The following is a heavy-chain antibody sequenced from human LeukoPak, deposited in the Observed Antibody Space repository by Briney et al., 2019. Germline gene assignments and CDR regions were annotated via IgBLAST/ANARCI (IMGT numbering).Heavy chain of an antibody. CDR1: GFTFSDHI. J-gene: IGHJ4*02. V-gene: IGHV3-48*01. CDR2: VSGSGSTV. CDR3: VRQFAS. Sequence: PGGSLRLSCAASGFTFSDHIMNWVRQLPGKRLEWVAYVSGSGSTVYYADSVKGRFTISRDSGKSSLYLQMNSLRVEDTALYYCVRQFASWGQGTLVTVSS.